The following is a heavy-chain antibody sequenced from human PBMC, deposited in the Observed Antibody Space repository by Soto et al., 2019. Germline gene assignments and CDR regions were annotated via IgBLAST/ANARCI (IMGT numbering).Heavy chain of an antibody. J-gene: IGHJ4*02. CDR1: GYTFTSYD. CDR3: ARGGSYWARLHYFDA. D-gene: IGHD2-8*02. V-gene: IGHV1-8*02. Sequence: QVQLVQSGAEMKKPGASVKVSCKASGYTFTSYDINWVRQAAGQGPEWMGSVTPRNGDTAFAQKYQGRFIVTSNTSMRTVYMALSTLRSADTAVYYCARGGSYWARLHYFDALGQGTLMTVSS. CDR2: VTPRNGDT.